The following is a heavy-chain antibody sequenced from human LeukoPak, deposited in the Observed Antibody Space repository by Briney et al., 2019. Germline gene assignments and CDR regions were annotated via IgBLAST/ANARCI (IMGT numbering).Heavy chain of an antibody. Sequence: ASVKASCKASGYTLTGHYIHWVRQAPGQGLEWMGFINPNSGGTNYAQKFQGRVTMTRDTPISTAYMELSRLRSDDTAVYYCAREGTCSSTSCNHDYWGQGTLVTVSS. CDR1: GYTLTGHY. CDR2: INPNSGGT. D-gene: IGHD2-2*01. V-gene: IGHV1-2*02. J-gene: IGHJ4*02. CDR3: AREGTCSSTSCNHDY.